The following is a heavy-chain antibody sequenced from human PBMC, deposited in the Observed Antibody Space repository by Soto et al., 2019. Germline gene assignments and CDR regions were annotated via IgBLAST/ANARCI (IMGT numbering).Heavy chain of an antibody. J-gene: IGHJ4*02. CDR1: GYTFTGYY. Sequence: EASVKVSCKASGYTFTGYYMHWVRQAPGQGLEWMGWINPNSGGTNYAQKFQGRVTMTRDTSISTAYMELSRLRSDDTAVYYCARDEVPYYYDSSGYFDYWGQGTLVTVS. V-gene: IGHV1-2*02. CDR3: ARDEVPYYYDSSGYFDY. CDR2: INPNSGGT. D-gene: IGHD3-22*01.